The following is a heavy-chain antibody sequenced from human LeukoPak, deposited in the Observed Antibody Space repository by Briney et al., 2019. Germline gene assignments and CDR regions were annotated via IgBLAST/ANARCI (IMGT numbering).Heavy chain of an antibody. J-gene: IGHJ4*02. V-gene: IGHV4-39*07. D-gene: IGHD3-16*01. CDR2: LLYSGFT. CDR1: GVSISSTNYF. Sequence: SETLSLTCSVSGVSISSTNYFWGWIRQPPGEGLEWIGGLLYSGFTYYHPSLKSRVSISVDTSKNQFSLKLTSVTAADTAVYFCFADRGGDQGDSWGQGTLVTVSS. CDR3: FADRGGDQGDS.